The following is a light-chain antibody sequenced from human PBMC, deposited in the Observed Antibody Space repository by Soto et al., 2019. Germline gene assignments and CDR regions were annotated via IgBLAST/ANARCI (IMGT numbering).Light chain of an antibody. Sequence: QSVLTQPPSVSGAPGQRVTISCTGSSSNIGAGYDVHWYQQLPGTAPKLLIYLNDNRPSGVPDRFSGSKSGTSASLVITGLQADDEANYYCQSYDTSLSVVFGGGTKLTVL. CDR2: LND. J-gene: IGLJ2*01. CDR3: QSYDTSLSVV. CDR1: SSNIGAGYD. V-gene: IGLV1-40*01.